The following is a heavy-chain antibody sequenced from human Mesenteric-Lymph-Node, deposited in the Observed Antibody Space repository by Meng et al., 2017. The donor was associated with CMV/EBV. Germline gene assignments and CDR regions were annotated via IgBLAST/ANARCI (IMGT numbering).Heavy chain of an antibody. CDR2: TYYRSKWYN. D-gene: IGHD1-7*01. J-gene: IGHJ4*02. CDR3: ARVRIPLNPYSWNYAPPYYFDY. CDR1: GDSVSSNSAA. Sequence: SQTLSLTCAISGDSVSSNSAAWNWIRQSPSRGLEWLGRTYYRSKWYNDYAVSVKSRITINPDTSKNQFSLQLNSVTAADTAVYYCARVRIPLNPYSWNYAPPYYFDYWGQGALVTVSS. V-gene: IGHV6-1*01.